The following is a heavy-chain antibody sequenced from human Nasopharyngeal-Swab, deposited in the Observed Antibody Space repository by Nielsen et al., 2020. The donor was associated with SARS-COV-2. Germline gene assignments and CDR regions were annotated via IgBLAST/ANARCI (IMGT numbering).Heavy chain of an antibody. V-gene: IGHV3-9*01. D-gene: IGHD3-10*01. CDR3: AKDPNNGELLPGWFDP. J-gene: IGHJ5*02. CDR1: GFTFDDYA. Sequence: SLKISCAASGFTFDDYAMHWVRQAPGKGLEWVSGISWNSGSIGYADSVKGRFTISRDNAKNSLYLQMNSLRAEDTALYYCAKDPNNGELLPGWFDPWGQGTLVTASS. CDR2: ISWNSGSI.